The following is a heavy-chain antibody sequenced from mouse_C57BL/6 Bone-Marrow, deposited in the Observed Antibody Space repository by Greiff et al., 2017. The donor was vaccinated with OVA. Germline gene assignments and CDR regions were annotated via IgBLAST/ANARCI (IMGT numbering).Heavy chain of an antibody. V-gene: IGHV2-4*01. CDR2: IWSGGST. D-gene: IGHD3-3*01. J-gene: IGHJ2*01. CDR3: AKNEGLGGVDY. Sequence: VKLQQSGPGLVQPSQSLSITCTVSGFSLTSYGVHWVRQPPGKGLEWLGVIWSGGSTDYNAAFISRLSISKDNSKSQVFFKMNSLQADDTAIDYGAKNEGLGGVDYWGQGTTLTVSS. CDR1: GFSLTSYG.